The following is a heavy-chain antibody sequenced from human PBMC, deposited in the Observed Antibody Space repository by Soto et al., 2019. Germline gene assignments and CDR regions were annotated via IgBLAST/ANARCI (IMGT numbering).Heavy chain of an antibody. CDR3: ARDLRDYYESSGYYIPYNWFDP. CDR1: GFTFSDYY. D-gene: IGHD3-22*01. J-gene: IGHJ5*02. Sequence: GGSLRLSCAASGFTFSDYYMSWIRQAPGKGLEWVSYISSSSSYTKYADSVKGRFTISRDNAKNSLYLQMNSLRAEDTAVYYCARDLRDYYESSGYYIPYNWFDPWGQGTLVTVSS. CDR2: ISSSSSYT. V-gene: IGHV3-11*05.